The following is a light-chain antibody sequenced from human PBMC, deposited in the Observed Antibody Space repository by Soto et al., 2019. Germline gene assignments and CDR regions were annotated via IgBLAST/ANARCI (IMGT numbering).Light chain of an antibody. CDR1: QSISSW. V-gene: IGKV1-5*03. CDR2: KAS. Sequence: DIQMTQSPSTLSASVGDRVTITCRASQSISSWFAWYQQKPGKAPKLLIYKASSLESGVPSRFSGSGSGTEFTLTISSLQPDDFATYYCQQYTSHSRTFGQGTKVEIK. J-gene: IGKJ1*01. CDR3: QQYTSHSRT.